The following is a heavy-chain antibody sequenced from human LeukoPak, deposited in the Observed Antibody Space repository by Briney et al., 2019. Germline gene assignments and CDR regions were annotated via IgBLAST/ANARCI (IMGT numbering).Heavy chain of an antibody. Sequence: ASETLSLTCNVSGYSISSGYYWGWIRQSPGKGLEWIGTVYHTGTTYYSPSLKSRLTISLDTSTNRFSLKLTSVTATDTAVYYCASAHYEATGLGYYFKFWGQGTLVSVSS. CDR1: GYSISSGYY. D-gene: IGHD2-8*02. V-gene: IGHV4-38-2*02. J-gene: IGHJ4*02. CDR2: VYHTGTT. CDR3: ASAHYEATGLGYYFKF.